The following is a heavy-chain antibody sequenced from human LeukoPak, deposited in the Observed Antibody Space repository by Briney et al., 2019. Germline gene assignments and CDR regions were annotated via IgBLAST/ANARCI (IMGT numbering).Heavy chain of an antibody. CDR1: GYTFTGYY. J-gene: IGHJ4*02. D-gene: IGHD6-19*01. CDR2: INPNSGGT. Sequence: ASVKVSCKASGYTFTGYYMHWVRQAPGQGLEWMGWINPNSGGTNYAQKFQGWVTMTRDTSISTAYMELSRLRSDDTAVYYCARDTAVAGGGFDYWGQGTLVTVSS. CDR3: ARDTAVAGGGFDY. V-gene: IGHV1-2*04.